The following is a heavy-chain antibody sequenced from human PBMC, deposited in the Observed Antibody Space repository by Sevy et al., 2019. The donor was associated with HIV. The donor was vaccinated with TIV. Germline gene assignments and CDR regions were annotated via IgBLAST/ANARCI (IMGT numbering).Heavy chain of an antibody. V-gene: IGHV3-72*01. CDR1: GFTFSDHY. Sequence: GGSLRLSCAASGFTFSDHYMEWVRQAPGKGLEWVGRIRNKADSYTTEYASSVKGRFTISRDDSKNSLYLLMNSLKTEDTAVYYCATHAGIAAAGRVFDYWGQGTLVTVSS. CDR2: IRNKADSYTT. J-gene: IGHJ4*02. CDR3: ATHAGIAAAGRVFDY. D-gene: IGHD6-13*01.